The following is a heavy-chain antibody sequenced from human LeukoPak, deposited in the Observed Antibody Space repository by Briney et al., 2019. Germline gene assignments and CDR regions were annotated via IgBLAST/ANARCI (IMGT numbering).Heavy chain of an antibody. D-gene: IGHD3-22*01. CDR1: GYTLTELS. Sequence: ASVKVSCKVSGYTLTELSMHWVRQAPGEGLEWMGGFDPEDGETIYAQKFQGRVTMTEDTSTDTAYMELSSLRSEDTAVYYCATASITIILDRFDYWGQGTLVTVSS. J-gene: IGHJ4*02. CDR2: FDPEDGET. CDR3: ATASITIILDRFDY. V-gene: IGHV1-24*01.